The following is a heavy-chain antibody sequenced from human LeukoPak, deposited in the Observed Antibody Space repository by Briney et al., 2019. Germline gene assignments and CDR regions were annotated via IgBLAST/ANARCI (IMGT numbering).Heavy chain of an antibody. J-gene: IGHJ4*02. CDR3: ARVDGDYLRRFDY. D-gene: IGHD4-17*01. CDR2: ISSSSSYI. Sequence: GGSLRLSCAASGFTFSSYSMSWVRQAPGKGLEWVSSISSSSSYIYCADSVKGRFTISRDNAKNSLCLQMNSLRAEDTAVYYCARVDGDYLRRFDYWGQGTLVTVSS. CDR1: GFTFSSYS. V-gene: IGHV3-21*01.